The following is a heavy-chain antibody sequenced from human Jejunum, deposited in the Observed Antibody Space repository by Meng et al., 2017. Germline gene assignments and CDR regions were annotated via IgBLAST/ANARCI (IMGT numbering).Heavy chain of an antibody. CDR1: GFTFSNYG. J-gene: IGHJ3*02. CDR2: IWYDGSKK. CDR3: ARDKIRATTGTDACDI. D-gene: IGHD1-1*01. V-gene: IGHV3-33*01. Sequence: GGSLRLSCAASGFTFSNYGMHWVRQAPGKGLEWVAVIWYDGSKKYYADSVKGRFTISRDKSKNTLDLQMTSLRAEDTAVYYCARDKIRATTGTDACDIWGQGTMVTVSS.